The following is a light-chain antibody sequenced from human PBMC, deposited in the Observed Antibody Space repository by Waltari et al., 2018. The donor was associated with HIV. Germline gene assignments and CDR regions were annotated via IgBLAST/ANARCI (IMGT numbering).Light chain of an antibody. CDR3: QSADTSTSYDV. J-gene: IGLJ1*01. Sequence: SFELTQPPSLSVFPGPTTTITCSGDALTNQYGYWYQQKSGLAPVLIIYKDSWRPSGIPERFSASSSGTTATLTISGVQAEDEADYYCQSADTSTSYDVFGTGTKVTVL. CDR1: ALTNQY. V-gene: IGLV3-25*03. CDR2: KDS.